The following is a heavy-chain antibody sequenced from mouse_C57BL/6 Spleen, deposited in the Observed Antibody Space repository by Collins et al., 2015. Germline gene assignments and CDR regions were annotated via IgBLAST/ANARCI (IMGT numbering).Heavy chain of an antibody. Sequence: QVQLQQSGPELVKPGASVKISCKASGYAFSSSWMNWVKQRPGQGLEWIGRIYPGDGDTNYNGKFKGKATLTADKSPSTAYMQLSSLTSVDSAVYFCAREGSWYAMDYWGQGTSVTVSS. J-gene: IGHJ4*01. D-gene: IGHD1-1*01. CDR2: IYPGDGDT. V-gene: IGHV1-82*01. CDR3: AREGSWYAMDY. CDR1: GYAFSSSW.